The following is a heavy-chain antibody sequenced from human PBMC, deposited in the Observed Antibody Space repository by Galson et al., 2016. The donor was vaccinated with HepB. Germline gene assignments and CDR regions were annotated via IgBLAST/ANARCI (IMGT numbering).Heavy chain of an antibody. CDR2: XSWYSGXX. J-gene: IGHJ6*04. D-gene: IGHD1-14*01. CDR3: XKGVRTGYYYXXMDV. V-gene: IGHV3-9*01. CDR1: GXXFDXXX. Sequence: SLXXXCAASGXXFDXXXMHXXXHAXXKGLXXVSXXSWYSGXXGYAEXVKGRFTISRDNARDSLYLQLNSLRAEDTGLYYCXKGVRTGYYYXXMDVWGNXTT.